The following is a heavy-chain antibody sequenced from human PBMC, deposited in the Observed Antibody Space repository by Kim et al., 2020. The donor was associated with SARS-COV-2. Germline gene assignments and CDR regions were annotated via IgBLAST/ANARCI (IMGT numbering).Heavy chain of an antibody. CDR1: GGTFSSYA. Sequence: SVKVSCKASGGTFSSYAISWVRQAPGQGLEWMGRIIPILGIANYAQKFQGRVTITADKSTSTAYMELSSLRSEDTAVYYCSYGSGSSRDAFDIWGQGTMVTVSS. CDR2: IIPILGIA. J-gene: IGHJ3*02. V-gene: IGHV1-69*04. CDR3: SYGSGSSRDAFDI. D-gene: IGHD3-10*01.